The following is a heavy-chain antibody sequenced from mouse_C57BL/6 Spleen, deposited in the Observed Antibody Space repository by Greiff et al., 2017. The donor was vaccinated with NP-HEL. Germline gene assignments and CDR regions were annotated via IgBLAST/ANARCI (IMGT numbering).Heavy chain of an antibody. CDR1: GYTFTDYN. Sequence: EVQLKQSGPELVKPGASVKIPCKASGYTFTDYNMDWVKQSHGKSLEWIGDINPNNGGTSYNQKFKGKATLTVDKSSSTAYMELRSLTSEDTAVYYCARRGYYGSSYVYFDYWGQGTTLTVSS. D-gene: IGHD1-1*01. J-gene: IGHJ2*01. CDR3: ARRGYYGSSYVYFDY. V-gene: IGHV1-18*01. CDR2: INPNNGGT.